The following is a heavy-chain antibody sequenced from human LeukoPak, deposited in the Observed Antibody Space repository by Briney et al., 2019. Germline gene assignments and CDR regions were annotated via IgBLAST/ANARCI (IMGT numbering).Heavy chain of an antibody. Sequence: SQTRSLTCAISGDSVSSNSASWNWIRHSPSKGLEWLGRTYYRSKWNTDYAVSVKGRITINPDTSKNQFSLYLNSVTPEDTAVYYCARDPDSSYEWGPFDPWGQGTLVTVSS. J-gene: IGHJ5*02. V-gene: IGHV6-1*01. D-gene: IGHD1-26*01. CDR3: ARDPDSSYEWGPFDP. CDR1: GDSVSSNSAS. CDR2: TYYRSKWNT.